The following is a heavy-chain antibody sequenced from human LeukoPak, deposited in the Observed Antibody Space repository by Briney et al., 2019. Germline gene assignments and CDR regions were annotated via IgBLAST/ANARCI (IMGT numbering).Heavy chain of an antibody. V-gene: IGHV3-53*01. Sequence: PGGSLRLSCAASGFTFSSYSMSWVRQAPGKGLEWVSVIYSGGSTYYADSVKGRFTISRDNSKNTLYLQMNSLRAEDTAVYYCARDQGRYSSSWYLDYWGQGTLVTVSS. J-gene: IGHJ4*02. CDR3: ARDQGRYSSSWYLDY. CDR1: GFTFSSYS. D-gene: IGHD6-13*01. CDR2: IYSGGST.